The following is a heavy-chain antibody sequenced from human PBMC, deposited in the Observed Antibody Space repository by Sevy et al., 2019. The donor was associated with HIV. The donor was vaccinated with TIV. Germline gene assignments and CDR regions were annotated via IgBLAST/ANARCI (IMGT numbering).Heavy chain of an antibody. V-gene: IGHV4-39*01. J-gene: IGHJ3*02. CDR3: ARGEARLDAFDI. D-gene: IGHD6-6*01. Sequence: SETLSLTCTVSGGSISSSSYYWGWIRQPPGKGLEWIGSIYYSGSTYYNPSLKSRVTISVDTSKNQFSLKLSSVTAADTAAYYCARGEARLDAFDIWGQGTMVTVSS. CDR2: IYYSGST. CDR1: GGSISSSSYY.